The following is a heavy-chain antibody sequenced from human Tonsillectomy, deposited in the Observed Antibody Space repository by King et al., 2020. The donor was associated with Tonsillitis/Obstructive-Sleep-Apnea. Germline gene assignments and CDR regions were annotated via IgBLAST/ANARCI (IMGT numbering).Heavy chain of an antibody. V-gene: IGHV3-43D*03. D-gene: IGHD5-12*01. CDR3: AKDVDIAGFNGMDV. J-gene: IGHJ6*02. Sequence: VQLVEYGGVVVQPGGSLRLSCAASGFTFDDFAMHWVRQAPGKGLEWVSLISWDGGSTYYADSVKGRFIISRDNSKNSLYLQMNSLRAEDTALYFCAKDVDIAGFNGMDVWGHGTTVTVSS. CDR1: GFTFDDFA. CDR2: ISWDGGST.